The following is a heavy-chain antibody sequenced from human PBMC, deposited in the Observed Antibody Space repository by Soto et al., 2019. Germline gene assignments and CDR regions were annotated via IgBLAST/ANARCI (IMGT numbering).Heavy chain of an antibody. Sequence: EVQLVETGGGLIQPGGSLRLSCAASGFTVSSNYMSWVRQAPGKGLEWVSVIYSGGSTYYADSVKGRFTISRDHSKNTLYLQMHSLRAEDTAVYYCARERDYYDSSGTFDYWGQGTMVTVSS. CDR3: ARERDYYDSSGTFDY. D-gene: IGHD3-22*01. V-gene: IGHV3-53*02. CDR2: IYSGGST. CDR1: GFTVSSNY. J-gene: IGHJ4*02.